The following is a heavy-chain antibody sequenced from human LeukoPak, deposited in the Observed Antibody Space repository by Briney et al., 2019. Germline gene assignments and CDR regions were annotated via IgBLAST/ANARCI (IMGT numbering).Heavy chain of an antibody. J-gene: IGHJ5*02. V-gene: IGHV4-59*12. CDR2: IYNSGST. CDR1: GASISSYY. Sequence: PSETLSLTCTVSGASISSYYWSWIRQPPGKGLEWIGYIYNSGSTNYNPSLKSRVTISVDTSKNQFSLKLRSVTAADTAVCYCARARGYSYGLMGWFDPWGQGTLVTVSS. D-gene: IGHD5-18*01. CDR3: ARARGYSYGLMGWFDP.